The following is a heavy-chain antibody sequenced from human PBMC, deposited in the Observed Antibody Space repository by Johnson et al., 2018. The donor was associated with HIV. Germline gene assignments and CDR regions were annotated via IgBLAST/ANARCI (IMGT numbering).Heavy chain of an antibody. Sequence: VQLVESGGGLVQPGRSLRLSCAASGFTFDDYAMHWVRQAPGQGLEWVSGINWSSGNIDYADSVKGRFTISRDNTKNSLYLQMNSLRPEDTALYYCAKDLGGYSSSWNNAFDIWGQGTMVTVSS. CDR2: INWSSGNI. V-gene: IGHV3-9*01. CDR1: GFTFDDYA. D-gene: IGHD6-13*01. CDR3: AKDLGGYSSSWNNAFDI. J-gene: IGHJ3*02.